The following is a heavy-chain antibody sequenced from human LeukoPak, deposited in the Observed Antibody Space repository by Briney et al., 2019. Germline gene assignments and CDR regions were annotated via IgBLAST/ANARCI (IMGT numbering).Heavy chain of an antibody. Sequence: GGSLRLSCAASGFTFSSYGMHWVRQAPGKGLEWVAFIRYDGSNKYYADSVKGRFTISRDNSKNTLYLQMNSLRAEDTAVYYCARDRSGENWFDPWGQGTLVTVSP. D-gene: IGHD2-15*01. J-gene: IGHJ5*02. CDR1: GFTFSSYG. CDR3: ARDRSGENWFDP. V-gene: IGHV3-30*02. CDR2: IRYDGSNK.